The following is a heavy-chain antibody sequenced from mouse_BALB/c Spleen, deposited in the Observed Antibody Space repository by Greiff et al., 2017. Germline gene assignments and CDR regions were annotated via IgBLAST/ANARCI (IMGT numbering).Heavy chain of an antibody. Sequence: EVQLQESGPGLVKPSQSLSLTCSVTGYSITSGYYWNWIRQFPGNNLEWMGYISYDGSNNYNPSLKNRISITRDTSKNQFFLKLNSVTTEDTATYYCASEPHYYGSSSYFDYWGQGTTLTVSA. CDR3: ASEPHYYGSSSYFDY. CDR2: ISYDGSN. CDR1: GYSITSGYY. V-gene: IGHV3-6*02. D-gene: IGHD1-1*01. J-gene: IGHJ2*01.